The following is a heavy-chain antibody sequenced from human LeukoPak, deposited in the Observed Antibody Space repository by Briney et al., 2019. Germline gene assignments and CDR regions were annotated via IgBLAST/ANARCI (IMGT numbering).Heavy chain of an antibody. J-gene: IGHJ4*02. V-gene: IGHV1-69*06. Sequence: ASVKVSCKASGDTFSSYAISWVRQAPGQGLEWMGGIIPIFGTANYAQKFQGRVTITADKSTSTAYMELSSLRSEDTAVYYCAKMSSSSFDYWGQGTLVTVPS. CDR2: IIPIFGTA. D-gene: IGHD6-6*01. CDR1: GDTFSSYA. CDR3: AKMSSSSFDY.